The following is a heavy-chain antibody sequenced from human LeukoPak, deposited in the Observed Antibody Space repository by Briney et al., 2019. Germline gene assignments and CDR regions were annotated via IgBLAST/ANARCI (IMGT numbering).Heavy chain of an antibody. CDR1: GFTFDDYG. V-gene: IGHV3-20*04. CDR2: INWNGGST. D-gene: IGHD6-13*01. CDR3: AKDFYSSSWYYFDY. J-gene: IGHJ4*02. Sequence: GGSLRLSCAASGFTFDDYGMSWVRQAPGKGLEWVSGINWNGGSTGYADSVKGRFTISRDNAKNSLYLQMNSLRAEDMALYYCAKDFYSSSWYYFDYWGQGTLVTVSS.